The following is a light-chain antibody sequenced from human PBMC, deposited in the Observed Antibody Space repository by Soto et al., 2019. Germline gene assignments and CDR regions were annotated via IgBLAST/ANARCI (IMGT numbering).Light chain of an antibody. Sequence: SSELTQPHSVSVAPGKTARITCGGNNIGRKSVHWYQQKPGQAPVLVIYYDSDRPSGIPERFSGSNSGNTATLTISRVEAGDEADYYCQVWDSSSDHYVFGSGTKVTVL. CDR2: YDS. V-gene: IGLV3-21*01. CDR1: NIGRKS. J-gene: IGLJ1*01. CDR3: QVWDSSSDHYV.